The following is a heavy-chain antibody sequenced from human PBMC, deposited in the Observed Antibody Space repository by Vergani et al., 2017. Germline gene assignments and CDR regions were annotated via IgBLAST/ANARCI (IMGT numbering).Heavy chain of an antibody. CDR2: IYYSGST. CDR1: GGSISSSSYY. Sequence: QLQLQESGPGLVKPSETLSLTCTVSGGSISSSSYYWGWIRQPPGKGLEWIGSIYYSGSTYYNPSLKSRVTISVDTSKNQFSLKLSSVTAADTAVYYCARVAAVAGPDDYWGQGTLVTVSS. D-gene: IGHD6-19*01. J-gene: IGHJ4*02. V-gene: IGHV4-39*07. CDR3: ARVAAVAGPDDY.